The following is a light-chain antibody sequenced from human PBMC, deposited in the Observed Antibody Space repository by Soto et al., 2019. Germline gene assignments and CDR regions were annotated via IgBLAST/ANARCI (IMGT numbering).Light chain of an antibody. J-gene: IGLJ1*01. V-gene: IGLV2-14*01. CDR1: SSDVGGSNY. Sequence: QSALIQPASVSGSPGQSITISCTGTSSDVGGSNYVSWYQHHPHRAPKLLIYEVDYRPSGVSNRFSGSKSGKPASLTSSGLQAEDEADYYCSSYTASNTLEVFGFGTKLTVL. CDR2: EVD. CDR3: SSYTASNTLEV.